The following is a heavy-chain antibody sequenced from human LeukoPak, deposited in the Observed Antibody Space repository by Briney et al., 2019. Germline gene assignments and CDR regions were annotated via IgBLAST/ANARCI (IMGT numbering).Heavy chain of an antibody. CDR1: GGTVTNFA. CDR2: VILLYGAS. J-gene: IGHJ5*02. D-gene: IGHD1-1*01. V-gene: IGHV1-69*13. Sequence: ASVKVSCKASGGTVTNFAISWVRQAPGQGLEWVGGVILLYGASSYAQKFQGRVTITADDSTSTVYMELTSLRSEDTAVYYCARDQAARRNWNDGGDGFDPWGQGTLVTVSS. CDR3: ARDQAARRNWNDGGDGFDP.